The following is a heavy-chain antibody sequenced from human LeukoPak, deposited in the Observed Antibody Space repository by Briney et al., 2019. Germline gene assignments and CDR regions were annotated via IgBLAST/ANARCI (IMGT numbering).Heavy chain of an antibody. Sequence: PGGSLRLSCAASGFTFSSYGMHWVRQAPGKGLEWVAVIWYDGSNKYYADSVKGRFTISRDNSKNTLYLQMNSLRAEDTAVYYCARGYSYGSAYTYWGQGTLVTVSS. D-gene: IGHD5-18*01. CDR2: IWYDGSNK. CDR1: GFTFSSYG. CDR3: ARGYSYGSAYTY. V-gene: IGHV3-33*01. J-gene: IGHJ4*02.